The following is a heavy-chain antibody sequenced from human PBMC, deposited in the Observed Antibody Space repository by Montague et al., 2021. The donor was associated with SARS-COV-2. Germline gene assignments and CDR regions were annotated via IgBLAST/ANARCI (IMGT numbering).Heavy chain of an antibody. J-gene: IGHJ4*02. CDR1: GFAFSNYP. CDR2: VSYDGNIK. CDR3: ARGRGSYSLVC. D-gene: IGHD1-26*01. Sequence: SLRLSCAASGFAFSNYPMHWVRQAPGKGLEGVAIVSYDGNIKYYGDSVKGRFTISRDKSKNTLYLQMNSLRADDTAIYYCARGRGSYSLVCWGQGTLVTVSS. V-gene: IGHV3-30-3*01.